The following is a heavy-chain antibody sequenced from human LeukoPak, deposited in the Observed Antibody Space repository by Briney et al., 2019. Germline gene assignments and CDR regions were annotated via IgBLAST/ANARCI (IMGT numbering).Heavy chain of an antibody. J-gene: IGHJ4*02. CDR2: MSPNSGNT. D-gene: IGHD2-15*01. CDR3: ARDRYCSAGSCYYKPVDY. V-gene: IGHV1-8*02. CDR1: GYTLTDYY. Sequence: GASVKVSCKASGYTLTDYYLHWVRQAPGQGLKWMGWMSPNSGNTGYAQKFQGRVTMTRDTSISTAYMELSSLRSEDTAVYYCARDRYCSAGSCYYKPVDYWGQGTLVIVSS.